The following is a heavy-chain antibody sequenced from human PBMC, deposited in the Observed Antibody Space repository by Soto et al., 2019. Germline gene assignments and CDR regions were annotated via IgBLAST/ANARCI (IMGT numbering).Heavy chain of an antibody. D-gene: IGHD3-10*01. V-gene: IGHV3-21*01. J-gene: IGHJ4*02. CDR3: ARGLPDGSGQYCDY. CDR2: ISSSSSYI. Sequence: EVQLVESGGGLVKPGGSLRLSCAASGFTFSSYSTNWVRQAPGKGLEWVSSISSSSSYIYYGDSVKGRFTISRDNAKNSLYLQMNSLRAEDTAEYYCARGLPDGSGQYCDYWGQGTLVTVSS. CDR1: GFTFSSYS.